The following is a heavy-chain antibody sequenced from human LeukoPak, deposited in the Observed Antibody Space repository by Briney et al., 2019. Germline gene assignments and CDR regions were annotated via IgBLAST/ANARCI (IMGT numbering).Heavy chain of an antibody. CDR3: AKDFYGDYDPFYFDY. D-gene: IGHD4-17*01. CDR2: ISGSGGST. CDR1: GFTFSSYA. Sequence: SGGSLRLSCAASGFTFSSYAMSWVRQAPGKGLEWVSAISGSGGSTYYADSVKGRSTISRDNSKNTLYLQMNSLRAEDTAVYYCAKDFYGDYDPFYFDYWGQGTLVTVSS. J-gene: IGHJ4*02. V-gene: IGHV3-23*01.